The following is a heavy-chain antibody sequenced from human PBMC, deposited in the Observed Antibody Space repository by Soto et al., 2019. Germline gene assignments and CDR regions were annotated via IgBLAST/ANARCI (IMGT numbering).Heavy chain of an antibody. CDR1: GYSFASHW. J-gene: IGHJ4*02. D-gene: IGHD4-4*01. V-gene: IGHV5-51*01. CDR3: ARHSKDAEGFAY. CDR2: IYPSDSDT. Sequence: ESLKSSCQGSGYSFASHWIGWVRQMPGKGLEWMGLIYPSDSDTRYGPSFQGQVSISADKSISTAYLQWSSLKASDTAMYYVARHSKDAEGFAYRGKGTVVT.